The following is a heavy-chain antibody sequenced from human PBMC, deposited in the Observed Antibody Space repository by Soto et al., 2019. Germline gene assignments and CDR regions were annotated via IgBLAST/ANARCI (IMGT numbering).Heavy chain of an antibody. Sequence: GGSLRLSCAASGFTFSNFWVHWVRQAPGKGLVWVSRASPDGSSTRYADSVKGRFTISRDNAKNMLYMEMNSLRAEDTAVYYCASHGSGDYFWFDPWGQGTLVTVSS. CDR3: ASHGSGDYFWFDP. J-gene: IGHJ5*02. V-gene: IGHV3-74*01. CDR2: ASPDGSST. CDR1: GFTFSNFW. D-gene: IGHD4-17*01.